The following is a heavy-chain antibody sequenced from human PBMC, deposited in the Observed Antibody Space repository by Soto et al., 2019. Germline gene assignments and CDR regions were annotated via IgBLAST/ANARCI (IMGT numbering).Heavy chain of an antibody. J-gene: IGHJ3*02. CDR3: ARDSEKRGYSGYDAWWLRFWAFDI. Sequence: SETLSLTCTVSGGSISSGGYYWSWIRQHPGKGLEWIGYIYYSGSTYYNTSLKSRVTISVDTSKNQFSLKLSSVTAADTAVYYCARDSEKRGYSGYDAWWLRFWAFDIWGQGTMVTVSS. CDR2: IYYSGST. V-gene: IGHV4-31*03. D-gene: IGHD5-12*01. CDR1: GGSISSGGYY.